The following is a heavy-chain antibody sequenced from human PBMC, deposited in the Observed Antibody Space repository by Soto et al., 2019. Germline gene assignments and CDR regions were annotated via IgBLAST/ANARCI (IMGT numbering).Heavy chain of an antibody. J-gene: IGHJ6*03. D-gene: IGHD5-18*01. Sequence: SETLSLTCTVSGGSIGSYYWSWIRQPPGKGLEWIGYIYYSGITNYNPSLKSRVTISVDTSKNQSSLKLSSVTAADTAVYYCARVSLGYSYGSHYYYMDVWGKGTTVTVSS. CDR3: ARVSLGYSYGSHYYYMDV. CDR1: GGSIGSYY. CDR2: IYYSGIT. V-gene: IGHV4-59*01.